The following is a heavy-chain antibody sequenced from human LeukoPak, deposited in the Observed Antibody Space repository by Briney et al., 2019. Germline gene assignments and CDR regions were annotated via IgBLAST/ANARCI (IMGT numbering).Heavy chain of an antibody. Sequence: SETLSLTCTVSGGSISSGGYYWSWIRQHPGKGLEWIGYIYYSGSTYYNPSLKSRVTISVDTSKNQFSLKLSSVTAAGTAVYYCARVIHIAVAGLPNWFDPWGQGTLVTVSS. D-gene: IGHD6-19*01. V-gene: IGHV4-31*03. CDR3: ARVIHIAVAGLPNWFDP. CDR2: IYYSGST. CDR1: GGSISSGGYY. J-gene: IGHJ5*02.